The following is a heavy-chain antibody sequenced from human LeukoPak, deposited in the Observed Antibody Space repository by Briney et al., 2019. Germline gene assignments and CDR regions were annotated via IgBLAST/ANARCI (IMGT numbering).Heavy chain of an antibody. Sequence: SQTLSLTCTVSGGSISSGGYYWSWIRQHPGKGLEWIGYIYDSGSTYYNPSLKSRVTISVDTSKNQFSLKLSSVTAADTAVYYCARGETARRDFDYWGQGTLVTVSS. D-gene: IGHD5-18*01. CDR1: GGSISSGGYY. V-gene: IGHV4-31*03. J-gene: IGHJ4*02. CDR3: ARGETARRDFDY. CDR2: IYDSGST.